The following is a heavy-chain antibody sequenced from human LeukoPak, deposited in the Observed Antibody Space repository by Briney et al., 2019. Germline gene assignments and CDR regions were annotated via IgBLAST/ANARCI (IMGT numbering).Heavy chain of an antibody. J-gene: IGHJ3*02. CDR1: GYAFTSYG. Sequence: SVKVSCKASGYAFTSYGISWVRQAPGQGLEWMGGIIPIFGTANYAQKFQGRVTITADESTSTAYMELSSLRSEDTAVYYCAREDWNYSGFDIWGQGTMVTVSS. V-gene: IGHV1-69*13. CDR3: AREDWNYSGFDI. D-gene: IGHD1-7*01. CDR2: IIPIFGTA.